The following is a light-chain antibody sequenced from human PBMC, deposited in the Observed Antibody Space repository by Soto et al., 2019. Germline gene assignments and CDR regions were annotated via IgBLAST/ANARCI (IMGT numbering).Light chain of an antibody. Sequence: IVLTQSPATLSLFPGERATLSCRASQSVSRYLAWYQQKPGQAPRLLIYDASNRATGIPARFSGSGSGTDFTLTISTLEPDDFAVYYCQQRSNWPRTFGPGTKVDIK. J-gene: IGKJ3*01. CDR1: QSVSRY. CDR3: QQRSNWPRT. CDR2: DAS. V-gene: IGKV3-11*01.